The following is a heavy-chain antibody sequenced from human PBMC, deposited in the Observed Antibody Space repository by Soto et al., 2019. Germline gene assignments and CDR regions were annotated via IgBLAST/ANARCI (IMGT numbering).Heavy chain of an antibody. CDR1: GGTFSSYT. CDR3: ARDDCSGGRCYS. Sequence: QVQLVQSGAEVKKPGSSVKVSCKASGGTFSSYTISWVRQAPGQGLEWMGRIIPILGIANYAQKFQGRVTITEDKSTSTADMELSSLRSEDTAVYYCARDDCSGGRCYSWGQGTLVTVSS. V-gene: IGHV1-69*08. D-gene: IGHD2-15*01. CDR2: IIPILGIA. J-gene: IGHJ4*02.